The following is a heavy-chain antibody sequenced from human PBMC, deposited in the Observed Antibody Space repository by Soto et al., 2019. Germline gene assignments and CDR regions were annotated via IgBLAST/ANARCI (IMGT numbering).Heavy chain of an antibody. CDR1: GGTFSSYA. J-gene: IGHJ5*02. Sequence: SVKVSCKASGGTFSSYAISWVRQAPGQGLEWMGGIIPIFGTANYAQKFQGRVTITADKSTSTAYMELSSLRSEDTAVYYCARAHYDSSGYPNWFDPWGQGTLVTVSS. CDR3: ARAHYDSSGYPNWFDP. D-gene: IGHD3-22*01. V-gene: IGHV1-69*06. CDR2: IIPIFGTA.